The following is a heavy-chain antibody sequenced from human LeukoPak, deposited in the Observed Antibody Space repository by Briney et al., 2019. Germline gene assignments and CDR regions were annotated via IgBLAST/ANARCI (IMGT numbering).Heavy chain of an antibody. J-gene: IGHJ4*02. CDR3: ARRGRWELRAHYY. Sequence: SETLSLTCAVYGGSFSGYYWSWIRQPPGKGLEWIGEINHSGSTNYNPSLKSRVTISVDTSKNQFSLKLSSVTAADTAVYYCARRGRWELRAHYYWGQGTLVTVSS. CDR1: GGSFSGYY. CDR2: INHSGST. D-gene: IGHD1-26*01. V-gene: IGHV4-34*01.